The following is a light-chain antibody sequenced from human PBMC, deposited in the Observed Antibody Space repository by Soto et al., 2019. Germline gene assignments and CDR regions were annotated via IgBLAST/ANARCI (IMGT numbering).Light chain of an antibody. V-gene: IGKV4-1*01. Sequence: IVMTQSPDSLAVSLGERASINCKSSQSVLYNSNNKNYLVWSQQKPGEPPKLLISWASTREAGVPDRFSGSGAGTDFTRTMSSRQDEDGAVYYCQQYYTTPLTFGGGTKVDIK. J-gene: IGKJ4*01. CDR1: QSVLYNSNNKNY. CDR2: WAS. CDR3: QQYYTTPLT.